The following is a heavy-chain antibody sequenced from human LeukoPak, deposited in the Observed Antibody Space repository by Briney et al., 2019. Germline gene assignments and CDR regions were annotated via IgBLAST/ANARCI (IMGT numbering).Heavy chain of an antibody. J-gene: IGHJ4*02. V-gene: IGHV4-38-2*01. Sequence: SETLSLTCAVSDYSVSSGFFWGWIRQPPGKGLEWIATIYHNGIVHYKPSLKSRVTISVDTSKNQFSLKMSSVTAADTAVYYCTRGVALSDHGIIDSWGQGTLATVSS. D-gene: IGHD1-1*01. CDR2: IYHNGIV. CDR1: DYSVSSGFF. CDR3: TRGVALSDHGIIDS.